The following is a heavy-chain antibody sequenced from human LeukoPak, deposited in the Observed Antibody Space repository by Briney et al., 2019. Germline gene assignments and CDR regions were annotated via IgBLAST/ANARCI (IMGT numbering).Heavy chain of an antibody. V-gene: IGHV3-30-3*01. J-gene: IGHJ3*02. CDR3: ARGGIITSYAFEI. CDR1: GFTFSSYA. D-gene: IGHD1-26*01. Sequence: GRSLRLSCAASGFTFSSYAMHWVRQAPGKGLEWVAVILYDGSNKYYADSVKGRFTISRDNSKNTLYLQMDSLRAEDTAVYYCARGGIITSYAFEIWGQGTMVTVSS. CDR2: ILYDGSNK.